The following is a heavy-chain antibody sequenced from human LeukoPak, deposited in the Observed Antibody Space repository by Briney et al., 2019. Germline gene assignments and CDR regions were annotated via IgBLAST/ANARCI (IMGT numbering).Heavy chain of an antibody. CDR2: ISGSGDGT. D-gene: IGHD2-15*01. Sequence: GGSLRLSCAASGFTFSSYAMSWVRQAPGKGLEWVSGISGSGDGTYSADSVKGRFTISRDNSKNTLYLQMNSLRVEDTAFYYCAKTRSVVVADDINYWGQGTLVTVSS. J-gene: IGHJ4*02. CDR3: AKTRSVVVADDINY. CDR1: GFTFSSYA. V-gene: IGHV3-23*01.